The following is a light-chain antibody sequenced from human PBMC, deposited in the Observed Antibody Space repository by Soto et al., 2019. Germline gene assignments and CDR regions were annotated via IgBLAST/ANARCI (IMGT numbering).Light chain of an antibody. V-gene: IGKV3-11*01. J-gene: IGKJ1*01. CDR2: AAS. CDR1: ETVRSN. Sequence: IVMTESPDTLSVSPGERATLSCRASETVRSNLAWYQQKPGQAPRLLIYAASTRATGIPARFSGSGSGTDFTLTITTLEPEDFAVYFCQQRANWPPVTFGQGSKVDIK. CDR3: QQRANWPPVT.